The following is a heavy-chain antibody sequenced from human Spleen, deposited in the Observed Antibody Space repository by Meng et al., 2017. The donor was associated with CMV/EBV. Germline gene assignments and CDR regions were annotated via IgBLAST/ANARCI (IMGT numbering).Heavy chain of an antibody. D-gene: IGHD4-17*01. CDR3: AMGGDYGDFHDPFDY. J-gene: IGHJ4*02. CDR2: INPNSGGT. V-gene: IGHV1-2*02. CDR1: GYTFTGYY. Sequence: ASVKVSCKASGYTFTGYYMHWVRQAPGQGPEWMGWINPNSGGTNYAQKFQGRVTMTTDTSTTTAYMELRSLRSDDTAVYYCAMGGDYGDFHDPFDYWGQGTLVTVSS.